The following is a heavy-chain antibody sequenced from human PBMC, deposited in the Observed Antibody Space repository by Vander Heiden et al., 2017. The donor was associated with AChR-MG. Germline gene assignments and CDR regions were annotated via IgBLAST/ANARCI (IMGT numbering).Heavy chain of an antibody. CDR3: AKGLPYDFWSGSHYYYYGMDV. CDR1: GFTFSSYA. D-gene: IGHD3-3*01. Sequence: EVQLLESGGGLVQPGGSLRLSCAASGFTFSSYAMSWVRQAPGKGLEWVSAISGSGGSTYYADSVKGRFTISRDNSKNTLYLQMNSLRAEDTAVYYCAKGLPYDFWSGSHYYYYGMDVWGQGTTVTVSS. V-gene: IGHV3-23*01. CDR2: ISGSGGST. J-gene: IGHJ6*02.